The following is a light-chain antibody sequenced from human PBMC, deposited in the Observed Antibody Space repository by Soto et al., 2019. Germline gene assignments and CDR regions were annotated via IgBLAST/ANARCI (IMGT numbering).Light chain of an antibody. Sequence: DVRMTQSPSSLSASVGDTITITCRASQTISTYLNWLQQKPGESPRLLIYGASTLHDGVPSRFSGSGSGTDFTLTISGLQPEDFATYHCQQTYSDISFGGGTRV. CDR3: QQTYSDIS. J-gene: IGKJ4*01. V-gene: IGKV1-39*01. CDR2: GAS. CDR1: QTISTY.